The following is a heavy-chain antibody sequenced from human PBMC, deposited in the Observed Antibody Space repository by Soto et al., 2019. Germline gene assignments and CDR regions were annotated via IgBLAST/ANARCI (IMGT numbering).Heavy chain of an antibody. CDR2: ISSNGGST. CDR1: GFTFSSYA. J-gene: IGHJ4*02. D-gene: IGHD3-3*01. Sequence: GGSLRLSCSASGFTFSSYAIHWVRQAPGKGLEYVSAISSNGGSTYYADSVKGRFTISRDNSKNTLYLQMSSLRAEDTAVYYCVKSRFLEWLKQKYYFDYWGQGTLVTVSS. V-gene: IGHV3-64D*08. CDR3: VKSRFLEWLKQKYYFDY.